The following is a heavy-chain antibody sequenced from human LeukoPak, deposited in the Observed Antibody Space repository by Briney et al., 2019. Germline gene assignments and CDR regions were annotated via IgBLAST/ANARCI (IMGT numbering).Heavy chain of an antibody. CDR3: TRVQAGRSGLMDV. Sequence: PGGSLRLSCAASGFNLSNYWMHWVRQAPGEGLVWVSRVDPDGTTTNYADSVTGRFTTSRDNAKNTLYLQMNSLRAEDTALYYCTRVQAGRSGLMDVWGRGTTVTVSS. D-gene: IGHD2-8*02. CDR1: GFNLSNYW. CDR2: VDPDGTTT. J-gene: IGHJ6*02. V-gene: IGHV3-74*01.